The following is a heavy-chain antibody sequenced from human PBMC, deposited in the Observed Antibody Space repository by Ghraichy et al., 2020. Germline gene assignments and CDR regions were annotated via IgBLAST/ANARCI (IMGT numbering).Heavy chain of an antibody. D-gene: IGHD3-10*01. V-gene: IGHV1-46*03. CDR3: AREVPGAQSGFDP. CDR1: GYTFTSYF. J-gene: IGHJ5*02. Sequence: ASVKVSCKTSGYTFTSYFVHWVRQAPGQGLEWIGMINPSNGGTNYAQKFQGRVTMTRDTSTSTVYMELNSLRSEDTAVYYCAREVPGAQSGFDPWGQGTLVTVSS. CDR2: INPSNGGT.